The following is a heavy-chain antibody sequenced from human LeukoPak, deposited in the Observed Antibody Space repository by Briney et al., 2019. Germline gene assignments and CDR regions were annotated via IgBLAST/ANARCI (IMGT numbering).Heavy chain of an antibody. V-gene: IGHV3-48*03. CDR3: ARDRGYCSGTSCPDPLYYYYGMDV. J-gene: IGHJ6*04. Sequence: PGGSLRLSCAASGFTLSSYEMNWVRQAPGKGLEWVSYISSSGSTIYYADSVKGRFTISRDNAKNSLYLQMNSLRAEDTAVYYCARDRGYCSGTSCPDPLYYYYGMDVWGKGTTVTVSS. CDR2: ISSSGSTI. D-gene: IGHD2-2*01. CDR1: GFTLSSYE.